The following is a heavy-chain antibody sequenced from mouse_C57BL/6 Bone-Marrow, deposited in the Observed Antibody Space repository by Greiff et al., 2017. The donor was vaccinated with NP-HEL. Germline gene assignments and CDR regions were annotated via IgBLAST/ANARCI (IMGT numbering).Heavy chain of an antibody. Sequence: LQESGPELVKPGASVKISCKASGYAFSSSWMNWVKQRPGKGLEWIGRIYPGDGDTNYNGKFKGKATLTADKSSSTAYMQLSSLTSEDSAVYFCARGSTMVSGFAYWAKGLWSLSLQ. V-gene: IGHV1-82*01. CDR2: IYPGDGDT. CDR3: ARGSTMVSGFAY. D-gene: IGHD2-2*01. CDR1: GYAFSSSW. J-gene: IGHJ3*01.